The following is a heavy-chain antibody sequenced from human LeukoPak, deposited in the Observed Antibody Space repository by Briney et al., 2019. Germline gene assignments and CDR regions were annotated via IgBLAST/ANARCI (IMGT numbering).Heavy chain of an antibody. V-gene: IGHV3-7*01. CDR1: GFTFSTYW. D-gene: IGHD2/OR15-2a*01. Sequence: GGSLRLSCAASGFTFSTYWMSWVRQAPGKGLQWVANIKKDGSEKYYVDSVKGRFTISRDNAKNSLYLQMNSLRAEDTAVYYCARDGLGIGAFDIWGQGTMVTVSS. CDR2: IKKDGSEK. J-gene: IGHJ3*02. CDR3: ARDGLGIGAFDI.